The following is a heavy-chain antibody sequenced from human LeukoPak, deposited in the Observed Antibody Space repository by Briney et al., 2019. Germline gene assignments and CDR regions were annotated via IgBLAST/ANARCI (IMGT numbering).Heavy chain of an antibody. CDR1: GYRFTNYW. CDR3: ARSQESSSSDY. V-gene: IGHV5-51*01. J-gene: IGHJ4*02. CDR2: IYPGDSDT. Sequence: GESLKISCKGSGYRFTNYWIGWVRQMPGKGLEWMGIIYPGDSDTRYSPSFQGQVTISADKSISTAYLQWSSLKASDTAMYYCARSQESSSSDYWGQGTLVTVSS. D-gene: IGHD6-6*01.